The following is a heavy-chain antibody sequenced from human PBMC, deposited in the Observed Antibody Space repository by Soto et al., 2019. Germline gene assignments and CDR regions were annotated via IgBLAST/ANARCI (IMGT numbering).Heavy chain of an antibody. Sequence: GGSLRLSCAASGFTFSSYGMHWVRQAPGKGLEWVAVISYDGSNKYYADSVKGRFTISRDNSKNTLYLQMNSLRAEDTAVYYCAKTPAFLPPMISYYYYYGMDVWGQGTTVTVSS. V-gene: IGHV3-30*18. CDR1: GFTFSSYG. J-gene: IGHJ6*02. D-gene: IGHD3-22*01. CDR3: AKTPAFLPPMISYYYYYGMDV. CDR2: ISYDGSNK.